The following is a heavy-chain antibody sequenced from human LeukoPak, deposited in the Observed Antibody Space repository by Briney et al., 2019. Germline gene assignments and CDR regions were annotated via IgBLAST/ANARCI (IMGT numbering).Heavy chain of an antibody. CDR2: IYYSGST. CDR3: ARDSRDGYNFFWY. J-gene: IGHJ4*02. Sequence: SETLSLTCTVSGGSIGSSRYYWGWIRQHPGKGLEWIGYIYYSGSTYYNPSLKSRVTISVDTSKNQFSLKLSSVTAADTAVYYCARDSRDGYNFFWYWGQGTLVTVSS. CDR1: GGSIGSSRYY. D-gene: IGHD5-24*01. V-gene: IGHV4-31*03.